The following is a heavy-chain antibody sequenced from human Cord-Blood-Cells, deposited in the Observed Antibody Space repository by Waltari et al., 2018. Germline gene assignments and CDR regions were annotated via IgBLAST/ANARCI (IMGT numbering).Heavy chain of an antibody. CDR3: AIGSYLASLAEYFQH. J-gene: IGHJ1*01. D-gene: IGHD1-26*01. Sequence: QVQLVQSGAEVKKPGASVTVSCKASGYTFTSYDLNWVRQATGPGLEWMGWMNPNSGNTGYAQKFQGRVTMTRNTSIRTAYMELSSLRSEDTAVYYCAIGSYLASLAEYFQHWGQGTLVTVSS. CDR2: MNPNSGNT. CDR1: GYTFTSYD. V-gene: IGHV1-8*01.